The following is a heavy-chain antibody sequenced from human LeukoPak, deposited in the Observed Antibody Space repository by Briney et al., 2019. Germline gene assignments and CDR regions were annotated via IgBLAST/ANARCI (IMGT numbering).Heavy chain of an antibody. J-gene: IGHJ3*02. CDR3: ARGPESGYYYVFAFDI. CDR2: IYYSGST. V-gene: IGHV4-59*01. Sequence: SETLSLTCTVSGGSISSYYWSCIRQPPRKGLEWIGYIYYSGSTNYNPSLKSRVTISVDTSKNQFSLKLSSVTAADTAVYYCARGPESGYYYVFAFDIWGQGTMVTVSS. CDR1: GGSISSYY. D-gene: IGHD3-22*01.